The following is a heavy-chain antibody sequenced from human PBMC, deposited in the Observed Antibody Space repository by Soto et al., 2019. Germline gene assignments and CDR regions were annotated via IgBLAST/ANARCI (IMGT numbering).Heavy chain of an antibody. CDR2: ISRDGTNK. J-gene: IGHJ4*02. CDR1: GFTFSRYA. V-gene: IGHV3-30*04. D-gene: IGHD3-10*01. Sequence: GGSLRLSCAASGFTFSRYAIHWVRQAPGKGLEWVAVISRDGTNKYYVDSVKGRFTISRDNSRNTLYLQMNSLRHEDAAVYYCARSRSGAVIGHYWGQGTLVTVSS. CDR3: ARSRSGAVIGHY.